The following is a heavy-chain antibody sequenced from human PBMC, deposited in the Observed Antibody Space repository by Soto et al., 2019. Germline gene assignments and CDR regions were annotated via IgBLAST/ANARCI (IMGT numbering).Heavy chain of an antibody. D-gene: IGHD5-18*01. V-gene: IGHV1-18*01. J-gene: IGHJ6*02. Sequence: VPLVQSGAEVKKPGASVKVSCKASGYTFTSYGISWVRQAPGQGLEWMGWISAYNGNTNYAQKLQGRVTMTTDTSTSTAYMELRSLRSDDTAVYYCARVKYSPPYYCYYGMDVWGQGTTVTVSS. CDR1: GYTFTSYG. CDR3: ARVKYSPPYYCYYGMDV. CDR2: ISAYNGNT.